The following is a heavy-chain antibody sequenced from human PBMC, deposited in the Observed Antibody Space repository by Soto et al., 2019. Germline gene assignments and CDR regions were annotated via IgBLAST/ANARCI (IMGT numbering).Heavy chain of an antibody. CDR2: ISYDGSNK. J-gene: IGHJ3*02. CDR3: AREAADSSGGGYAFDI. D-gene: IGHD3-22*01. Sequence: PGGSLRLSCAASGFTFSSYAMHWVRQAPGKGLEWVAVISYDGSNKYYADSVKGRFTISRDNSKNTLYLQMNSLRAEDTAVYYCAREAADSSGGGYAFDIWGQGTMVTVSS. CDR1: GFTFSSYA. V-gene: IGHV3-30-3*01.